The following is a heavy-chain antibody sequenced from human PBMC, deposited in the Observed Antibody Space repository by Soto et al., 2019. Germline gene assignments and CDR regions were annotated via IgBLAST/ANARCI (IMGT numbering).Heavy chain of an antibody. V-gene: IGHV1-18*01. Sequence: QVQLVQSGAEVKKPGASVKVSCKASGYTFNTYGVSWVRQAPGQGLEWLGWISPYNGNTNYPQKLQGRVTMTTDTSTSAACMELRSLGSDDTAVYYCARCITGDGRFWYFDLWGRGTLVTVS. D-gene: IGHD6-19*01. CDR1: GYTFNTYG. CDR2: ISPYNGNT. J-gene: IGHJ2*01. CDR3: ARCITGDGRFWYFDL.